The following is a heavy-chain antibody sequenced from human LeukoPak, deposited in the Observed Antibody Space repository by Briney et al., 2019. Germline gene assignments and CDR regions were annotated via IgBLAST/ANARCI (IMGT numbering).Heavy chain of an antibody. CDR1: GGSFSGYY. D-gene: IGHD6-13*01. Sequence: SETLSLTCAVYGGSFSGYYWSWIRQPPGKGPEWIGEINHSGSTNYNPSLKSRVTISVDTSKNQFSLKLSSVTAADTAVYYCARGRSRTSIAAAGTPRYFDYWGQGTLVTVSS. CDR2: INHSGST. V-gene: IGHV4-34*01. J-gene: IGHJ4*02. CDR3: ARGRSRTSIAAAGTPRYFDY.